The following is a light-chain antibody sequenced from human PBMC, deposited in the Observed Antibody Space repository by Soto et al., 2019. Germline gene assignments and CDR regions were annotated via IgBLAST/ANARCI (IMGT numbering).Light chain of an antibody. V-gene: IGKV1-9*01. Sequence: MQVTHYQPYLSACIGDRVTLTFRASQGLSSYLAWYQQKPGKAPKLLIYGASILQSGVPSTFSGSGSETDFTLTIDSLHPEDFATYYCQQLNSYPHSFGGGTKVDI. CDR2: GAS. J-gene: IGKJ4*01. CDR3: QQLNSYPHS. CDR1: QGLSSY.